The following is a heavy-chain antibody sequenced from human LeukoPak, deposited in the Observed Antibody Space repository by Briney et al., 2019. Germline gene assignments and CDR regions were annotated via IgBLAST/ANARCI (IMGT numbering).Heavy chain of an antibody. V-gene: IGHV4-30-4*01. J-gene: IGHJ4*02. D-gene: IGHD3-9*01. CDR2: IYYSGST. CDR3: ARERESNLTGYYPSYFGY. Sequence: SETLSPTCTVSGGSISSGDYYWSWIRQPPGKGLEWIGYIYYSGSTYYNPSLKSRVTISVDTSKNQFSLKLSSVTAADTAVYYCARERESNLTGYYPSYFGYWGQGTLVTVSS. CDR1: GGSISSGDYY.